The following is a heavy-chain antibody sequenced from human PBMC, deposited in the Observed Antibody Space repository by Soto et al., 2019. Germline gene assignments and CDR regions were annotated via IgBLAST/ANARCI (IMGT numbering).Heavy chain of an antibody. CDR1: GFTFSDHF. Sequence: QVQLVESGGGLVKPGGSLRLSCAASGFTFSDHFMSWIRQAPGQGLEWVSYVSRSGSSIYYADSVKGRFTISRDNAKNSLHLQMNSLRAEDTAVYYCARVPKGVVVAANDYWGQGSLVTVSS. D-gene: IGHD2-15*01. V-gene: IGHV3-11*04. CDR2: VSRSGSSI. J-gene: IGHJ4*02. CDR3: ARVPKGVVVAANDY.